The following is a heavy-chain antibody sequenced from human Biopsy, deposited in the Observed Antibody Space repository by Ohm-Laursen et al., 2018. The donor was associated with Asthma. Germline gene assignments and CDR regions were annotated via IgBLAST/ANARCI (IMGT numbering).Heavy chain of an antibody. Sequence: SLRLPCAASGFSFDDCAMHWVQQAPGKGLEWVSSISWNSGNIDYAVSVKGRFTISRDNAKNSLYLQMQSLRPEDTAFYYCAKSADYYDSTDYLDFWGRGTLVTVSS. V-gene: IGHV3-9*01. CDR3: AKSADYYDSTDYLDF. D-gene: IGHD3-22*01. CDR1: GFSFDDCA. CDR2: ISWNSGNI. J-gene: IGHJ4*01.